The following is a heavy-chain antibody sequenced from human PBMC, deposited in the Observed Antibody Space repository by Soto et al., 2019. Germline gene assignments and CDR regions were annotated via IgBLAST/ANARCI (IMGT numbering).Heavy chain of an antibody. CDR2: ISFDGSKT. V-gene: IGHV3-30*04. CDR1: GFSFSVYP. D-gene: IGHD6-13*01. CDR3: ANLLNVAAAGTPHYYGVDV. Sequence: VQLVESGGGVVRPGRSLRLSCAASGFSFSVYPMNWVRQVPGKGLEWVAFISFDGSKTYYSDSVKGRFTISRDNSKNTVSLQMNNLRPGDAAVYHCANLLNVAAAGTPHYYGVDVWGQGTTVTVS. J-gene: IGHJ6*02.